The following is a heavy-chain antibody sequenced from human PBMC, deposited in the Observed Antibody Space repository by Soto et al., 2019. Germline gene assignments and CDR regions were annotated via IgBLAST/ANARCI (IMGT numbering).Heavy chain of an antibody. J-gene: IGHJ4*02. D-gene: IGHD2-21*02. CDR3: ARTEGNCGGYCSYYFDN. V-gene: IGHV4-59*01. CDR2: IYYSGST. Sequence: SETLSLTCTVSGGSISSYYWSWIRQPPGKGLEWIGYIYYSGSTNYNPSLKSRVTISVDTSKNQFSLKLSSVTAADTAVYYSARTEGNCGGYCSYYFDNCGQRTLVTVSS. CDR1: GGSISSYY.